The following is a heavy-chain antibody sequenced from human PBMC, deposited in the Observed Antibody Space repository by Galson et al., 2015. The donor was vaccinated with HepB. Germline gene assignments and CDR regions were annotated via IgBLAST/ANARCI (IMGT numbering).Heavy chain of an antibody. CDR3: AHSVRGPLDY. Sequence: PALVKPTQTLTLTCTFSGFSLSTNAVGVGWIRQPPGKALEWLGFIYWDDDKRYSPSMKSRVSITKDTSKNQVVLIMTNMDPVDTATYYCAHSVRGPLDYWGQGTVVTVSS. CDR2: IYWDDDK. CDR1: GFSLSTNAVG. J-gene: IGHJ4*02. V-gene: IGHV2-5*02. D-gene: IGHD3/OR15-3a*01.